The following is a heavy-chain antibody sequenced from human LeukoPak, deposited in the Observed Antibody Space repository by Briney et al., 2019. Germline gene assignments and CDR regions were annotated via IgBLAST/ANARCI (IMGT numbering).Heavy chain of an antibody. CDR2: IKQDGGEK. J-gene: IGHJ4*02. V-gene: IGHV3-7*01. Sequence: GGSLRLSCAASEFTFSSYWMSWVRQAPGKGLEWVANIKQDGGEKYYLDSVKGRFTISRDNSKNTLYLQMNSLRAEDTAVYYCAREQYGDQSPLDYWGQGTLVTVSS. CDR1: EFTFSSYW. CDR3: AREQYGDQSPLDY. D-gene: IGHD4-17*01.